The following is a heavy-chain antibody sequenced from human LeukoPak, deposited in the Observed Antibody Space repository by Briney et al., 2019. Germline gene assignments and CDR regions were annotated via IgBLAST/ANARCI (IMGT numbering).Heavy chain of an antibody. CDR1: GGSISRYY. V-gene: IGHV4-4*09. CDR3: ASSSAPSLHAFDI. CDR2: IYTSGST. J-gene: IGHJ3*02. Sequence: PSETLSLTCTVSGGSISRYYWSWIRQPPGKGLEWIGYIYTSGSTNYNPSLKSRVTISVDTSKNQFSLKLSSVTAADTAVYYCASSSAPSLHAFDIWGQGTMVTVSS.